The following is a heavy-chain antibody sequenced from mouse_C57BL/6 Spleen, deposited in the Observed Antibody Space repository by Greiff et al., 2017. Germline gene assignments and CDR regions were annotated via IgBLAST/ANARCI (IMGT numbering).Heavy chain of an antibody. V-gene: IGHV1-69*01. CDR2: IDPSDSYT. D-gene: IGHD4-1*01. J-gene: IGHJ4*01. CDR1: GYTFTSYW. Sequence: QVQLQQPGAELVMPGASVKLSCKASGYTFTSYWMHWVKQRPGQGLEWIGEIDPSDSYTNYNQQFKGKSTLTVDQSSSTAYMQLSSLPSEDSAVYYCARRTGTGAMDYWGQGTSVTVSS. CDR3: ARRTGTGAMDY.